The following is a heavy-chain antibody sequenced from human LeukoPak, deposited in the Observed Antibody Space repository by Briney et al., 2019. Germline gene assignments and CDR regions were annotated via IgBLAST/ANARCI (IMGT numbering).Heavy chain of an antibody. CDR3: ARDIAAAGTALDY. Sequence: SETLSLTCTVSGGSISSGSYYWSWIRQPAGKGLEWIGRIYTSGSTNYNPSLKSRVTISVDTSKNQFSLKLSSVTAADTAVYYCARDIAAAGTALDYWGQGTLVTVSS. J-gene: IGHJ4*02. D-gene: IGHD6-13*01. CDR2: IYTSGST. CDR1: GGSISSGSYY. V-gene: IGHV4-61*02.